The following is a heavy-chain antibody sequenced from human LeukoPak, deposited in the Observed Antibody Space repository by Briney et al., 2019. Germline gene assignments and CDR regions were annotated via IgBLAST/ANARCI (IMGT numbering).Heavy chain of an antibody. Sequence: KSSETLSLTCAVSDYPISSNYFWGWIRQPPGKGLEWIGGIYHSGTTYYNPSLKSRVTFSLDTSKSQFSLKLTSVSAADTAMYFFSIRVVPLEGEEWGFIGDYWGQGILVTVSS. CDR3: SIRVVPLEGEEWGFIGDY. D-gene: IGHD3-10*01. J-gene: IGHJ4*02. V-gene: IGHV4-38-2*01. CDR1: DYPISSNYF. CDR2: IYHSGTT.